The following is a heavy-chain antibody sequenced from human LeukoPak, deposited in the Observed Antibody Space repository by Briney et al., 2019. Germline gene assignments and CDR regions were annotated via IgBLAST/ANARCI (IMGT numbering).Heavy chain of an antibody. D-gene: IGHD3-9*01. CDR1: GFTFSSYW. CDR2: IKQDGSEK. V-gene: IGHV3-7*01. J-gene: IGHJ4*02. Sequence: PGGSLRLSCAASGFTFSSYWMSWVRQAPGKGLGWVANIKQDGSEKYYVDSVKGRFTISRDNAKNSLYLQMNSLRAEDTAVYYCARVWGDYDILTGYLDYWGQGTLVTVSS. CDR3: ARVWGDYDILTGYLDY.